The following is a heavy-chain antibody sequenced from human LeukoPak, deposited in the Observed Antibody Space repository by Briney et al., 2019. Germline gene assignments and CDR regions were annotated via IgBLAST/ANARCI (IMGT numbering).Heavy chain of an antibody. CDR1: GYTFTSYG. V-gene: IGHV1-18*01. CDR3: ARDRRAGYSYGYQFDY. J-gene: IGHJ4*02. Sequence: ASEKVSCKASGYTFTSYGISWVRQAPGQGLEWMGWISAYNGNTNYAQKLQGRVTMTTDTSTSTAYMELRSLRSDDTAVYYCARDRRAGYSYGYQFDYWGQGTLVTVSS. D-gene: IGHD5-18*01. CDR2: ISAYNGNT.